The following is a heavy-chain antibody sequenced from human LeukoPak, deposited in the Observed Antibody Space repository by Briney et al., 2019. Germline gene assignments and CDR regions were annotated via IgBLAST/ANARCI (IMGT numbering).Heavy chain of an antibody. V-gene: IGHV3-7*03. J-gene: IGHJ6*02. D-gene: IGHD1-14*01. CDR1: GFTFGRNW. Sequence: PGGSLSLSCVAPGFTFGRNWMSGVGQAPGKGLEWGANKKLDGSEKNYVDSVKGRFTISRDNTKNSLYLQMNSLRAEDTAVYYCARATTSSVTAYYYGMDVWGQGTTVTVSS. CDR2: KKLDGSEK. CDR3: ARATTSSVTAYYYGMDV.